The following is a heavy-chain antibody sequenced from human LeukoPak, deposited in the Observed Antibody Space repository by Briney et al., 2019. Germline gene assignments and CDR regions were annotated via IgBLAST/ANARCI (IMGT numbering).Heavy chain of an antibody. V-gene: IGHV1-69*05. D-gene: IGHD3-22*01. Sequence: SVKVSCKASGGSSNSYAISWVRQAPGQGLEWMGGIIPIFGTTNYAQKFQGRVTITTDESSSTVYMQLSSLRSEDTAVYYCAIDDSSGFSDIWGQGTLVTVSS. CDR2: IIPIFGTT. J-gene: IGHJ4*02. CDR3: AIDDSSGFSDI. CDR1: GGSSNSYA.